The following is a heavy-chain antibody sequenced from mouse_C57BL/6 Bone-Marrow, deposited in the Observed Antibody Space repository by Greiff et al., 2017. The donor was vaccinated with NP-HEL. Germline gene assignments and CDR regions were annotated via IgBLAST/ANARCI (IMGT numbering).Heavy chain of an antibody. J-gene: IGHJ2*01. CDR3: ARDRSGYDGFDY. CDR2: ISDGGSYT. V-gene: IGHV5-4*01. CDR1: GFTFSSYA. Sequence: EVKVEESGGGLVKPGGSLKLSCAASGFTFSSYAMSWVRQTPEKRLEWVATISDGGSYTYYPDNVKGRFTISRDNAKNNLYLQMSHLKSEDTAMYYCARDRSGYDGFDYWGQGTTLTVSS. D-gene: IGHD2-2*01.